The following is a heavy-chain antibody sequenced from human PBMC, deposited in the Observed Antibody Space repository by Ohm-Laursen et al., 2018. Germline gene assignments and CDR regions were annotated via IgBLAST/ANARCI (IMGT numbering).Heavy chain of an antibody. Sequence: VTLSLTCTVSGGSISSYYWSWIRQPPGKGLEWIGYIYYSGSTNYNPSLKSRVTISIETSKNQFSLKLSSVTAADTAVYYCAREYSSSWGNYYYYGMDVWGQGTTVTVFS. CDR1: GGSISSYY. CDR2: IYYSGST. J-gene: IGHJ6*02. D-gene: IGHD6-13*01. V-gene: IGHV4-59*01. CDR3: AREYSSSWGNYYYYGMDV.